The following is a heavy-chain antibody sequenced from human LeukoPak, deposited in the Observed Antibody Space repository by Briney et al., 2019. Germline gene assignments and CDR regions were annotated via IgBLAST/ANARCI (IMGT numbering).Heavy chain of an antibody. Sequence: GGSLRLSCAASGFTFDDYAMHWVRQAPGKGLEWVSGISWNSGSIGYADSVNGRFTISRDNAKNSLYLQMNSLRAEDTALYYCAKDLAAAGTKDGMDVWGQGTTVTVSS. J-gene: IGHJ6*02. V-gene: IGHV3-9*01. CDR1: GFTFDDYA. CDR2: ISWNSGSI. CDR3: AKDLAAAGTKDGMDV. D-gene: IGHD6-13*01.